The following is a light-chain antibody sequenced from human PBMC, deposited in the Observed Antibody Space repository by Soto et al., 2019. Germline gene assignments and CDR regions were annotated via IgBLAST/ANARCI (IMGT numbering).Light chain of an antibody. CDR2: AAS. J-gene: IGKJ2*02. CDR3: QQSYSTPRT. CDR1: QSISTY. V-gene: IGKV1-39*01. Sequence: DIQMTQSPSSLSASVGDRVTITCRASQSISTYLNWYQQKVGKAPKLLIYAASSLQRGAPSRFSGSGSGTDFTLTISSLQPEDFATYYCQQSYSTPRTFGQGPKPETK.